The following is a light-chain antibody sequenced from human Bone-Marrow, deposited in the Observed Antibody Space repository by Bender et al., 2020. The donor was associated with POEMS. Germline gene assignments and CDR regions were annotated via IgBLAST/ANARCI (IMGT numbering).Light chain of an antibody. CDR1: DSNFGGNN. Sequence: QSVLTQPPSASGTPGQSVIISCSGTDSNFGGNNVNWYQHLPGSAPRLVVYSNYQRPSGVPARFSGSKSGTSASLAISGLQSEDEADYYCAAWDDTLNANYVFGTGTKVTVL. CDR2: SNY. J-gene: IGLJ1*01. CDR3: AAWDDTLNANYV. V-gene: IGLV1-44*01.